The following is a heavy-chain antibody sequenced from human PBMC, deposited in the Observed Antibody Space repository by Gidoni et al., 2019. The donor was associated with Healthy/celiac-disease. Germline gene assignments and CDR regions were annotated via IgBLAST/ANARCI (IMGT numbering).Heavy chain of an antibody. Sequence: EVQLVESGGGLVQPGRSLRLSCAASGFTFDAYAMHWVRQAPGKGLEWVSGISWNSGSIGYADSVKGRFTIPRDNAKNSLYLQMNSLRAEDTALYYCAKAPRWELQRGYIDYWGQGTLVTVSS. CDR1: GFTFDAYA. J-gene: IGHJ4*02. V-gene: IGHV3-9*01. CDR2: ISWNSGSI. CDR3: AKAPRWELQRGYIDY. D-gene: IGHD1-26*01.